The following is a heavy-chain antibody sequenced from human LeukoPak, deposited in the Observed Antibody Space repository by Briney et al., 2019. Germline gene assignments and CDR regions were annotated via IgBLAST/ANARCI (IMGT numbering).Heavy chain of an antibody. CDR1: GGSISSGGYY. CDR3: ARSGESDYSNYD. D-gene: IGHD4-11*01. Sequence: SQTLSLTCTVSGGSISSGGYYWSWIRQHPGKGQEWIGYIYYSGSTYYNPSLKSRVTISVDTSKNQFSLKLSSVTAADTAVYYCARSGESDYSNYDWGQGTLVTVSS. CDR2: IYYSGST. V-gene: IGHV4-31*03. J-gene: IGHJ4*02.